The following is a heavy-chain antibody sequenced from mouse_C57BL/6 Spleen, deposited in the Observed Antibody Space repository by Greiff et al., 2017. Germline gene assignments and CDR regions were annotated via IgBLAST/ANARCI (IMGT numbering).Heavy chain of an antibody. J-gene: IGHJ2*01. Sequence: QVQLKESDAELVKPGASVKISCKVSGYTFTDHTIHWMKQRPEQGLEWIGYIYPRDGSTKYNEKFKGKATLTADQSSSPAYMPLNRLTSEVSAVYCCARPGGSSSFDYWGQGTTLTVSS. D-gene: IGHD1-1*01. CDR2: IYPRDGST. CDR1: GYTFTDHT. V-gene: IGHV1-78*01. CDR3: ARPGGSSSFDY.